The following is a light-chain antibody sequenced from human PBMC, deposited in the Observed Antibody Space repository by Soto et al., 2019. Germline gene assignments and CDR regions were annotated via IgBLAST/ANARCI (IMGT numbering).Light chain of an antibody. CDR2: GAS. CDR3: QQYGSSPVT. J-gene: IGKJ4*01. V-gene: IGKV3-20*01. CDR1: QSVSSSY. Sequence: EMVLTQSPGTLSLSPGERATLSCSASQSVSSSYLAWYQQKPGQSPRLLIYGASSRATGIPDRFTGSGSGTDFTLTISRLEPEDFAVYYCQQYGSSPVTFGGGTKVDIK.